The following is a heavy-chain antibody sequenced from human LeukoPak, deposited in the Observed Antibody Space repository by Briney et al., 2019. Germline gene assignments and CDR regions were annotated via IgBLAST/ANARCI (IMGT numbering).Heavy chain of an antibody. Sequence: GASVKVSCKVSGSSLIEVAMHWVRQGPGKGLEWVGSFDPEDGEDGETHYAQKFQGRVTMTEDASTDTAYMELTSLSSEDTALYYCAMTDPYAGRPFDYWGQGTLVTVSS. CDR2: FDPEDGEDGET. J-gene: IGHJ4*02. V-gene: IGHV1-24*01. CDR1: GSSLIEVA. CDR3: AMTDPYAGRPFDY.